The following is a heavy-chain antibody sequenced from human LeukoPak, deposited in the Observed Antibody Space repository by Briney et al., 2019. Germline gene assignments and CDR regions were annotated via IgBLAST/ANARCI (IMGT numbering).Heavy chain of an antibody. CDR2: IKSKTDGGTT. CDR1: GFTFSNAW. V-gene: IGHV3-15*01. D-gene: IGHD2-21*01. Sequence: GGSLRLSCAASGFTFSNAWMSWVRQAPGKGLEWVGRIKSKTDGGTTDYAAPVKGRFTISRDDSKNTLYLQMNSLKTEDTAVYYCTTDSEGILWWATVFGDAFDIWGQGTMVTVSS. CDR3: TTDSEGILWWATVFGDAFDI. J-gene: IGHJ3*02.